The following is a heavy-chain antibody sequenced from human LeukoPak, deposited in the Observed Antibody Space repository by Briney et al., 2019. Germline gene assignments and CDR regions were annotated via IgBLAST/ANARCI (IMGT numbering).Heavy chain of an antibody. Sequence: GGSLRLSCAASGFTFSSYGMHWVRQAPGKGLEWVAVIWYDGSNKYYADSVKGRFTISRDNFKNTLYLQMNSLRAEDTAVYYCARGFGVVITTVPLDYWGQGTLVTVSS. J-gene: IGHJ4*02. CDR3: ARGFGVVITTVPLDY. CDR2: IWYDGSNK. V-gene: IGHV3-33*01. D-gene: IGHD3-22*01. CDR1: GFTFSSYG.